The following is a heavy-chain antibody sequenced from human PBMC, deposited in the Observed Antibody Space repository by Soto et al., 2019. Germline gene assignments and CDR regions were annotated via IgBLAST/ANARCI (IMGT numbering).Heavy chain of an antibody. CDR1: GGTFSSYA. CDR3: ARVVGQQLVQGWYFDL. Sequence: QVQLVQSGAEVKKPGSSVKVSCKASGGTFSSYAISWVRQAPGQGLEWMGGIIPIFGTANYAQKFQGRVTSTADESTSTAYMELSSLRSEDTAVYYCARVVGQQLVQGWYFDLWGRGTLVTVSS. CDR2: IIPIFGTA. V-gene: IGHV1-69*12. J-gene: IGHJ2*01. D-gene: IGHD6-13*01.